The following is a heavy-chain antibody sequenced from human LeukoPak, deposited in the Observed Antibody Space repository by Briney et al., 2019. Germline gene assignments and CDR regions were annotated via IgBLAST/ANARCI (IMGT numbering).Heavy chain of an antibody. Sequence: GGSLRLSCAASGFTFSSYAMSWVRQAPGTGLEWVSFISPSGDRTSNADSVEGRFTISRDNTRNTLYLQMNSLRDEDTGVYYCAIMHGYYDGSGFWVQWGQGTLVTVSS. CDR1: GFTFSSYA. CDR3: AIMHGYYDGSGFWVQ. J-gene: IGHJ4*02. CDR2: ISPSGDRT. V-gene: IGHV3-23*01. D-gene: IGHD3-22*01.